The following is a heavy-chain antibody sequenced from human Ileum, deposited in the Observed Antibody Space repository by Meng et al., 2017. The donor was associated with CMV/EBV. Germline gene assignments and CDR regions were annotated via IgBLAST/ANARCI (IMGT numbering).Heavy chain of an antibody. CDR2: IFYSGTT. D-gene: IGHD3-16*01. CDR3: AGHISPTYYDPRWRVAYDV. J-gene: IGHJ3*01. CDR1: GGSLSISSDK. Sequence: SETLSLTCAVSGGSLSISSDKWGWLRQPPGKGLVWIGSIFYSGTTYYNQSLRSLVTIFVDTSKTQFSLKLSAVTAADTAVYYCAGHISPTYYDPRWRVAYDV. V-gene: IGHV4-39*01.